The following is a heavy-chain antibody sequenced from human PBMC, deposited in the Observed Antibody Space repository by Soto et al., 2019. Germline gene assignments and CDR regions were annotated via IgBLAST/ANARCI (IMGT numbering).Heavy chain of an antibody. Sequence: QVQLVESGGGVVQPGRSLRLSCAASGFAFSSYAMHWVRQAPGKGLEWVAVISYDGSNKYYADSVKGRFTISRDNSKNRLYLQMNSLRAEDTAVYYCARDVSGSGDWGQGTLVTVSS. CDR3: ARDVSGSGD. J-gene: IGHJ4*02. CDR1: GFAFSSYA. CDR2: ISYDGSNK. D-gene: IGHD3-10*01. V-gene: IGHV3-30-3*01.